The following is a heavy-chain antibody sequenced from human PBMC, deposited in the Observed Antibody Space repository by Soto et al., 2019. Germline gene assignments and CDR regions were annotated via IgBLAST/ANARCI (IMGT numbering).Heavy chain of an antibody. D-gene: IGHD2-2*01. CDR2: IYYTGKT. CDR3: GRDLTSNANCIDP. V-gene: IGHV4-30-4*01. Sequence: SETLSLTCSVSGNYIHVGGYYWTWIRQRPGKGLEWMGYIYYTGKTYYNPSLESRLTMSVDRSKNQFSLRLTSVTAADTAVYFCGRDLTSNANCIDPWGQGTLVTVSS. CDR1: GNYIHVGGYY. J-gene: IGHJ5*02.